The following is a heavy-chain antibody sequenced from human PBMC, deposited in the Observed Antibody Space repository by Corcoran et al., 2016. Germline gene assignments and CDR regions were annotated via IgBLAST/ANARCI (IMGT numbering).Heavy chain of an antibody. CDR3: ARVEGNYDTSGYSI. CDR2: MNSDGSSR. Sequence: EVQLVESGGGLVQPGGSLRLSCAASGFTFSTYWMHWVRQAPGKGLVWVSRMNSDGSSRSYADSVKGRFTISRDNAKNTLYLQMNSLRVEDTAVYYCARVEGNYDTSGYSIWGQGTLVTVSS. V-gene: IGHV3-74*01. CDR1: GFTFSTYW. J-gene: IGHJ4*02. D-gene: IGHD3-22*01.